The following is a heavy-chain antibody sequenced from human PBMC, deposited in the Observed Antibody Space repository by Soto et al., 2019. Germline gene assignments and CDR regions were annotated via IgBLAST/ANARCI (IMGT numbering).Heavy chain of an antibody. CDR1: GYTFTNYA. CDR2: INAGNGKT. D-gene: IGHD6-19*01. Sequence: ASVKVSCRASGYTFTNYAIHWVRQGPGQRLEWMGWINAGNGKTKYSQKFQGRVTISRETSASTAYMELSSLRSEDKAVYYCARDGAVAGNTNFDYWGQRALVTLSP. J-gene: IGHJ4*02. CDR3: ARDGAVAGNTNFDY. V-gene: IGHV1-3*01.